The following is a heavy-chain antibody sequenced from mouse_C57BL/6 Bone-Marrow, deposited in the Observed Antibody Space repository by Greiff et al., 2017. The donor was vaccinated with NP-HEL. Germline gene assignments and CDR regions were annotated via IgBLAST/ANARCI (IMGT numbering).Heavy chain of an antibody. CDR3: TPLYYGSSDY. D-gene: IGHD1-1*01. J-gene: IGHJ2*01. V-gene: IGHV14-4*01. CDR1: GFNIRDYY. CDR2: INPENGDT. Sequence: EVQLQESGAELVRPGASVKLSCTASGFNIRDYYMPWVKQRPEQGLEWIGRINPENGDTEYAKKFKGKATITVDKSSNTAYLQLSSLTSEDTAVYYCTPLYYGSSDYWGQGTTLTVSS.